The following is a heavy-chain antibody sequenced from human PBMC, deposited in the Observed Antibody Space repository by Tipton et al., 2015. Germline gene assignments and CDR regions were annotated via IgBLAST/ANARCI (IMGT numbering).Heavy chain of an antibody. V-gene: IGHV3-23*01. CDR1: GFTFRSYT. D-gene: IGHD2-21*01. CDR3: AKDVNFGDYIDY. J-gene: IGHJ4*02. CDR2: ISGSGGST. Sequence: SLRLSCAASGFTFRSYTMNWVRQAPGKGLEWVSTISGSGGSTYYADSVKGRFTVSRDNSKNTLYLQMNGLGAEDTAVYYCAKDVNFGDYIDYWGQGTLVTVSS.